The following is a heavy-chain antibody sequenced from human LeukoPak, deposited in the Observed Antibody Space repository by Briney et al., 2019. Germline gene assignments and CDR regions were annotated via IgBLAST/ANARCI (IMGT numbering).Heavy chain of an antibody. J-gene: IGHJ4*02. CDR2: VHYSGST. D-gene: IGHD3-3*01. V-gene: IGHV4-59*01. CDR3: ARGVHYFDY. CDR1: GGSISDYY. Sequence: PSETLSLTCTVSGGSISDYYWSWIRQPPGKGLECIGYVHYSGSTNYNPSLKSRVTTSVDTSKNQFSLKLTSVTAADTAVYYCARGVHYFDYWGQGALVTVSS.